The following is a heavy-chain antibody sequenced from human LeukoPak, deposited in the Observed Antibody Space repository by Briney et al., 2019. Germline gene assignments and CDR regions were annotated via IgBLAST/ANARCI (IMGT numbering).Heavy chain of an antibody. V-gene: IGHV4-59*10. D-gene: IGHD5-18*01. Sequence: SETLSLTCAVYGGSFSGYYWSWIRQPPGKGLEWIGRIYTSGSTNYNTSLKSRVTMSVDTSKNQFSLKLSSVTAADTAVYYCARDPVSYGYEHYWYFDLWGRGTLVTVSS. CDR3: ARDPVSYGYEHYWYFDL. CDR2: IYTSGST. CDR1: GGSFSGYY. J-gene: IGHJ2*01.